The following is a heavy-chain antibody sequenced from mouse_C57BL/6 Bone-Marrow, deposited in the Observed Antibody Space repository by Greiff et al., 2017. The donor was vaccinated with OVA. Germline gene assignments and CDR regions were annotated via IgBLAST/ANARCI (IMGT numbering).Heavy chain of an antibody. D-gene: IGHD2-2*01. CDR1: GFNIKNTY. CDR3: AIYGSLCDY. CDR2: IDPANGNT. J-gene: IGHJ2*01. Sequence: EVQLQQSVAELVRPGASVKLSCTASGFNIKNTYMYWVKQRPEQGLEWIGRIDPANGNTKYAPKFQGKATITADTSSNTAYLQLSSLTSEDTAIYYCAIYGSLCDYWGQGTTLTVSS. V-gene: IGHV14-3*01.